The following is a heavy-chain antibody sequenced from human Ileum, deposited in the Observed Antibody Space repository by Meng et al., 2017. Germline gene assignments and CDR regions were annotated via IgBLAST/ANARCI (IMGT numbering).Heavy chain of an antibody. CDR1: GFTFSAYN. CDR3: ARDLNWVVWDY. CDR2: IKPDGSTT. D-gene: IGHD3/OR15-3a*01. V-gene: IGHV3-74*01. J-gene: IGHJ4*02. Sequence: GESLKISCAASGFTFSAYNMHWVRQAPGKGLVWVSRIKPDGSTTTYTDSVKGRFTISRGNAKNTLYLQMNSLRDEDTAVYYCARDLNWVVWDYWGQGTVVTVSS.